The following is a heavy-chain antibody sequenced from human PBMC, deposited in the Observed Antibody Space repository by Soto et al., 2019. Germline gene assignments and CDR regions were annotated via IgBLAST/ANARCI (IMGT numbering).Heavy chain of an antibody. Sequence: GASVKVSCKACRGRTNSYAIMWVQQATGQGLEWMGGIIPIFGTANHAQKFQGRVTITADESTSTAYMELSSLRSEDTAVYYCARADIVATPGDFYYYGMDSWGQGTTVTV. V-gene: IGHV1-69*13. CDR1: RGRTNSYA. D-gene: IGHD5-12*01. J-gene: IGHJ6*02. CDR3: ARADIVATPGDFYYYGMDS. CDR2: IIPIFGTA.